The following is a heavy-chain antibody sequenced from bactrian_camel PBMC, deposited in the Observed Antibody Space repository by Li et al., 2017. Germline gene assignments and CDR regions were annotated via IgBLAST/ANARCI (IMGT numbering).Heavy chain of an antibody. CDR2: IYTGGDVT. CDR1: GFTYSTYF. CDR3: AAQQFFGY. J-gene: IGHJ6*01. V-gene: IGHV3S6*01. Sequence: VQLVESGGGLAQPGGSLTLSCAASGFTYSTYFINWVRQAPGKGLEWVSSIYTGGDVTVYADSVKGRFTISRDNARNTLYLQMNSLKPEDTAVYYCAAQQFFGYWGQGTQVTVS.